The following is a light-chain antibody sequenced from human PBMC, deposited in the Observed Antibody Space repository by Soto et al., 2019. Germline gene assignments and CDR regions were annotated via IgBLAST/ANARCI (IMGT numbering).Light chain of an antibody. CDR1: QSVSSN. Sequence: EIVMTHSPATLSESPGERATLSCRASQSVSSNLAWYQQKPGQAPRLLIYGASTRAAGIPARFSGSGSGTEFTLTISSLQSEDFAVYYCQQYNNWPPITFGQGTRLEIK. J-gene: IGKJ5*01. V-gene: IGKV3-15*01. CDR3: QQYNNWPPIT. CDR2: GAS.